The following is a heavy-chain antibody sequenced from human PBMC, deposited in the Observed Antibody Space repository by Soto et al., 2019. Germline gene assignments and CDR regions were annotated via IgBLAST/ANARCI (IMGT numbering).Heavy chain of an antibody. CDR1: GFTFSSYA. J-gene: IGHJ6*02. V-gene: IGHV3-23*01. CDR2: ISGSGGST. Sequence: EVQLLESGGGLVQPGGSLRLSCAASGFTFSSYAMSWVRQAPGKGLEWVSAISGSGGSTYYADSVKGRFTISRDNSKNPLYLQMNSLRAEDTAVNYCAKALSGGDYGDYEGGGMDVWGQGTTVTVSS. CDR3: AKALSGGDYGDYEGGGMDV. D-gene: IGHD4-17*01.